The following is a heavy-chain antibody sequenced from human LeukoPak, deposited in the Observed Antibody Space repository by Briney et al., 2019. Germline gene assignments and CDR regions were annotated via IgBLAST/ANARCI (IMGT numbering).Heavy chain of an antibody. V-gene: IGHV4-39*07. Sequence: SETLSLTCTVSGGSISSGSYYWGWIRQPPGKGLEWIGSIYYSGSTYYNPPLKSRVTISVDTSKNQFSLKLSSVTAADTAVYYCARGGKANWFDPWGQGTLVTVSS. CDR1: GGSISSGSYY. CDR2: IYYSGST. CDR3: ARGGKANWFDP. J-gene: IGHJ5*02. D-gene: IGHD4-23*01.